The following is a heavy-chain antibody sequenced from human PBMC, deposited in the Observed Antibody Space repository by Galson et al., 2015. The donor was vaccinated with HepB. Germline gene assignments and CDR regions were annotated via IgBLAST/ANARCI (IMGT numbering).Heavy chain of an antibody. CDR1: GDSVSNNNAA. V-gene: IGHV6-1*01. D-gene: IGHD1-1*01. Sequence: CAISGDSVSNNNAAWNWIRQSPSRGLEWLGRTYYRARWYSDYAVSVRSRITINPGTSKNQISLQLSSVTPEDTAVYYCARVHGTIYYYAVDVWGQGTTVTVSS. CDR2: TYYRARWYS. J-gene: IGHJ6*02. CDR3: ARVHGTIYYYAVDV.